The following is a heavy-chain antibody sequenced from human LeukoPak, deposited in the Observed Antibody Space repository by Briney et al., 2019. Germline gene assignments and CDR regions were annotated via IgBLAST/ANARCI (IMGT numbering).Heavy chain of an antibody. CDR3: ARDAGYYYGSGRYNWFDP. Sequence: PSETLSLTCAVSGDSISLYYWSWIRQPPGKGLEWIGYIEYSGSTSYNPSLKNRVTISVDTSKNQFSLKLSSVTAADTAVYYCARDAGYYYGSGRYNWFDPWGQGTLVTVSS. CDR2: IEYSGST. J-gene: IGHJ5*02. V-gene: IGHV4-59*12. D-gene: IGHD3-10*01. CDR1: GDSISLYY.